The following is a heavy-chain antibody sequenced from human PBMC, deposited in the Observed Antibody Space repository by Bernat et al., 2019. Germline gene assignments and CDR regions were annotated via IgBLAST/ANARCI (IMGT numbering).Heavy chain of an antibody. Sequence: EVQLVESGGGLVQPGGSLRLSCVGSGFTLSDHYMDWVRQTPGKGLEWIGRRKNKANSSPEDDAASVKGRFTTSRDDSKNLLSLQMNSLQPADTAVYYCTRLERGGRSDYWGQGTLVTVSS. CDR2: RKNKANSSPE. CDR1: GFTLSDHY. D-gene: IGHD1-26*01. J-gene: IGHJ4*02. CDR3: TRLERGGRSDY. V-gene: IGHV3-72*01.